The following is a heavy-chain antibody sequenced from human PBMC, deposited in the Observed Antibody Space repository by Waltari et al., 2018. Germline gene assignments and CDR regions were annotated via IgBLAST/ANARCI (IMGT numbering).Heavy chain of an antibody. CDR2: IVHSGST. V-gene: IGHV4-34*02. J-gene: IGHJ6*02. D-gene: IGHD3-10*01. CDR1: GGSFSDYC. CDR3: ARGRRESVWVGELLYYHYYGMDV. Sequence: QVQLQQRGTGLLKTSRTLSLTCDVSGGSFSDYCWTWLRQVPGKGLEWSGEIVHSGSTSDTPLHSGRITISRDTSKNQFSLRLNSVTAADTAVYYCARGRRESVWVGELLYYHYYGMDVWGQGTTVSVSS.